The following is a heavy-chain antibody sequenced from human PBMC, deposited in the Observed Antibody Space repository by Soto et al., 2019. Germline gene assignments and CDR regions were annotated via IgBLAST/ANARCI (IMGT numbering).Heavy chain of an antibody. CDR1: GGSFSGYD. CDR3: ARDKITGLFDY. J-gene: IGHJ4*02. V-gene: IGHV4-34*01. D-gene: IGHD2-8*02. CDR2: INHSGSS. Sequence: AETLSLTWAVYGGSFSGYDWTLLRQPPGTGLEWIGEINHSGSSNYNPSLKSRVTISVDTSKNQFSLKLTSVTAADTAVYYCARDKITGLFDYWGQGTLVTVSS.